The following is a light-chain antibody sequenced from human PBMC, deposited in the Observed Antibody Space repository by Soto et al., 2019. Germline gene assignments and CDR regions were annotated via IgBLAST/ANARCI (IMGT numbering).Light chain of an antibody. CDR3: QQRSSWPT. J-gene: IGKJ1*01. CDR1: QSVSRS. V-gene: IGKV3-11*01. Sequence: EIVLTQSPATLSLSPGERATLSCRASQSVSRSLVWSQHRPGQAPRLLIYDATNRATGIPARFIGSGSGTDLTLTIGSLESEDFAIYYCQQRSSWPTFGQGTKVEIK. CDR2: DAT.